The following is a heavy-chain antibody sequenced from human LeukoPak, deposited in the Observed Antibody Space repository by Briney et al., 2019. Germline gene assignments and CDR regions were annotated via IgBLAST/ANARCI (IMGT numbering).Heavy chain of an antibody. CDR3: ARLATIGDVIDI. J-gene: IGHJ3*02. D-gene: IGHD1-1*01. Sequence: ASVKVSCKASEYSFIDYYVHWVRQAPGQGLEWMGWIDPKSGGTKYAQMFQGRVTMTRDTSTSTAYMELSSLRSDDTAVYYCARLATIGDVIDIWGQGTVVIVSS. CDR2: IDPKSGGT. CDR1: EYSFIDYY. V-gene: IGHV1-2*02.